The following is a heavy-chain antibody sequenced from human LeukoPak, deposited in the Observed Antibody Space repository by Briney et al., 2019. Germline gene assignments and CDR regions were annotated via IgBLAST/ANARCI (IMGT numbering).Heavy chain of an antibody. J-gene: IGHJ3*02. CDR2: IYYSDSGKM. V-gene: IGHV4-39*01. CDR1: GGSISRSSYY. Sequence: AETLSLTCTVSGGSISRSSYYWGWIRQPPGKGLQWIWCIYYSDSGKMYYNPSLKSRVTISADTSKNQYSLKVSSVTAADTAVYYCARRPPALGAFDIWGQGTMVSVSS. CDR3: ARRPPALGAFDI.